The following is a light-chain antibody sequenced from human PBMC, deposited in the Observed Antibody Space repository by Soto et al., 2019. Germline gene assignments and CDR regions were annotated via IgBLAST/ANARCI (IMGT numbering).Light chain of an antibody. Sequence: EIVLTQSPGTLSVSPGERTTLSCRASQSVSSSYLAWYQQKPGQAPRLLIYDVSSRATGIPDRFSGSGSGTDFTLTISRLEPVDFAVYYCQQYGISPTFGQGTKVEIK. CDR3: QQYGISPT. CDR1: QSVSSSY. J-gene: IGKJ1*01. CDR2: DVS. V-gene: IGKV3-20*01.